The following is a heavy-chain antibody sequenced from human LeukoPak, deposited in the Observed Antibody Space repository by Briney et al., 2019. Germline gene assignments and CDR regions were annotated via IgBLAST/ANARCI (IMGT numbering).Heavy chain of an antibody. CDR3: ARVLGVPAAKEYNWFDP. CDR1: GYTFTSYG. D-gene: IGHD2-2*01. Sequence: ASVKVSCKASGYTFTSYGIIWVRQAPGQGLEWMGWISAYNSNTNYAQKLQGRVTMTTDTSTSTAYMELRSLRSDDTAVYYCARVLGVPAAKEYNWFDPWGQGTLVTVSS. J-gene: IGHJ5*02. CDR2: ISAYNSNT. V-gene: IGHV1-18*01.